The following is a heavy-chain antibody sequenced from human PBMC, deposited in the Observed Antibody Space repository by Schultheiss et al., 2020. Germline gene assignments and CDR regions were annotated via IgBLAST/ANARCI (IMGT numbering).Heavy chain of an antibody. J-gene: IGHJ6*02. V-gene: IGHV3-21*01. Sequence: GSLRLSCAASGFTFSTYGMNWVRQAPGKGLEWVSSMTSSGPYMYYAGSVKGRFTISRDNAMNSLYLQMNSLSAEDTAVYYCARENSINTGVDVWGQGTTVTVSS. CDR2: MTSSGPYM. D-gene: IGHD5-18*01. CDR1: GFTFSTYG. CDR3: ARENSINTGVDV.